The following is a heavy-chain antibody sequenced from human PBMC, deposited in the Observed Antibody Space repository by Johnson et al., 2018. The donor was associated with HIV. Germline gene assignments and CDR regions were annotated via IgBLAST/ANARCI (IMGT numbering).Heavy chain of an antibody. CDR1: GFTVSSKY. V-gene: IGHV3-53*01. Sequence: VQLLESGGGLIQPGGSLRLSCAASGFTVSSKYMSWVRQAPGKGLEWVSVIYTGGNAYYADSVKGRFTISRHNSKNTLYLQVDSLRVEDTAVYYCARGEGAYCGGYCYYAFDIWGQGTMVTVSS. CDR3: ARGEGAYCGGYCYYAFDI. CDR2: IYTGGNA. J-gene: IGHJ3*02. D-gene: IGHD2-21*02.